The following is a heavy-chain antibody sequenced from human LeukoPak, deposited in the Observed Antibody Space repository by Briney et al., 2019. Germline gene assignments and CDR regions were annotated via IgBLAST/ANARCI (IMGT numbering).Heavy chain of an antibody. Sequence: SETLSLTCTVSGGSIYSYYWSWIRQPPGKGLEWIGYVYYSGRTNHNPSLKSRVTMSVDTSKNQFSLKLSSVTAADTAVYYCARLQWLVPEVWGQGTTVTVPS. V-gene: IGHV4-59*08. CDR3: ARLQWLVPEV. D-gene: IGHD6-19*01. J-gene: IGHJ6*02. CDR2: VYYSGRT. CDR1: GGSIYSYY.